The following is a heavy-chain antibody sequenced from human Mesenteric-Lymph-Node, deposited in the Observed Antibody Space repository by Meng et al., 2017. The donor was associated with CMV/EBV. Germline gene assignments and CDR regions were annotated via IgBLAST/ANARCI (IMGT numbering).Heavy chain of an antibody. J-gene: IGHJ5*02. CDR1: GGTFRSLA. CDR3: ARRRFYYWFDP. D-gene: IGHD2/OR15-2a*01. V-gene: IGHV1-69*05. CDR2: IIPMLGTA. Sequence: SVKVSCKASGGTFRSLAITWVRQAPGQGLEWMGGIIPMLGTANYAQKFQGRVTITTDESTSTAYMELSSLRSEDTAVYYCARRRFYYWFDPWGQGTLVTVSS.